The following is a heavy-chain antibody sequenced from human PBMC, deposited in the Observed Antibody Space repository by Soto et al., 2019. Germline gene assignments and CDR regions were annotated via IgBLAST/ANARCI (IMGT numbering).Heavy chain of an antibody. V-gene: IGHV5-51*01. D-gene: IGHD6-13*01. CDR2: IYPGDSDT. CDR3: AILPIAAAGPAPYYFDY. Sequence: GESLKISCKGSGYSFTSYWIGWVRQMPGKGLEWMGIIYPGDSDTRYSPSFQGQVTISADKSISTAYLQWSSLKASDTAMYYCAILPIAAAGPAPYYFDYWGQGTLVTVAP. J-gene: IGHJ4*02. CDR1: GYSFTSYW.